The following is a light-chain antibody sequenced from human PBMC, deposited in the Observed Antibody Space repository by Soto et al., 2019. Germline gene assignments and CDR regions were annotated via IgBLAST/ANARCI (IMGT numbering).Light chain of an antibody. CDR1: SSDVGGYNY. V-gene: IGLV2-8*01. CDR2: EVT. Sequence: QSALTQPPSASGSPGQSVAISCTGTSSDVGGYNYVSWYQQHPGKAPKLMIYEVTKRPSGVPDRFSASKSGNTASLTVSGLQAEDEADYYCSSFVAGNNYWVFGGGTKLTVL. CDR3: SSFVAGNNYWV. J-gene: IGLJ3*02.